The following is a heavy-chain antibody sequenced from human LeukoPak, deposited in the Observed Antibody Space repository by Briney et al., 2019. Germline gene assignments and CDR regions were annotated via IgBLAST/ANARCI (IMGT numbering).Heavy chain of an antibody. D-gene: IGHD6-13*01. J-gene: IGHJ5*02. CDR2: IYTSGST. CDR1: GGSISSSSYY. Sequence: PSQTLSLTCTVSGGSISSSSYYWNWIRQPAGKGLEWIGRIYTSGSTNYNPSLKSRVTISVDTSKNQFSLKLRSVTAADTAVNYCARDLYSSSWNWFDPWGQGTLVTVSS. V-gene: IGHV4-61*02. CDR3: ARDLYSSSWNWFDP.